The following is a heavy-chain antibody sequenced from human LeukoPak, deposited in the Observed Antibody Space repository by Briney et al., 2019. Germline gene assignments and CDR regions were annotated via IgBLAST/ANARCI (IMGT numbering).Heavy chain of an antibody. CDR2: MNPNSGAT. J-gene: IGHJ4*02. CDR3: ARAPLSGGFDY. Sequence: ASVKVSCKASGYTFTSYDFNWLRQATGQGPEWMGWMNPNSGATGYAQKFQGRVTMTRSASINTAYMELTNLRSEDTAVYYCARAPLSGGFDYWGQGPLVTVSS. D-gene: IGHD2/OR15-2a*01. V-gene: IGHV1-8*01. CDR1: GYTFTSYD.